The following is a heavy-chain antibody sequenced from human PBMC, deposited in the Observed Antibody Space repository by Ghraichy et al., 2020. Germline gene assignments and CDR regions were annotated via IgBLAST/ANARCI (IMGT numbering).Heavy chain of an antibody. V-gene: IGHV4-34*01. CDR3: ARVNRPTTVTSNIDY. CDR2: INHSGST. J-gene: IGHJ4*02. Sequence: SETLSLTCAVYGGSFSGYYWSWIRPPPGKGLEWIGEINHSGSTNYNPSLKSRVTISVDTSKNQFSLKLSSVTAADTAVYYCARVNRPTTVTSNIDYWGQGTLVTVSS. D-gene: IGHD4-17*01. CDR1: GGSFSGYY.